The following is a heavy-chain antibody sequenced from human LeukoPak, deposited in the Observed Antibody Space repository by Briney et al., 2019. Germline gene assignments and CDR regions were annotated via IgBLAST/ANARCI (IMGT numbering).Heavy chain of an antibody. CDR3: ARDGGYRGYDADC. D-gene: IGHD5-12*01. Sequence: GGSLRLSCAASGFTFSSYSMKWVRQAPGKGLEWVSYISDSGAMYYADSVRGRFTISRENAQNSLFLQMNSLRAEDTAVYYCARDGGYRGYDADCWGQGTLVTVSS. CDR1: GFTFSSYS. J-gene: IGHJ4*02. V-gene: IGHV3-48*01. CDR2: ISDSGAM.